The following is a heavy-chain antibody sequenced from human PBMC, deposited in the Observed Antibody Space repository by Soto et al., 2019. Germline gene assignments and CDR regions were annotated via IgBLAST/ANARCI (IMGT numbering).Heavy chain of an antibody. D-gene: IGHD5-18*01. CDR1: GGTFSSYA. CDR3: ARGARGYSSKWFDP. CDR2: IIPIFGTA. Sequence: GASVTVSCKASGGTFSSYAISWVRQAPGQGLEWMGGIIPIFGTANYAQKFQGRVTITADESTSTAYMELSSLRSEDTAVYYCARGARGYSSKWFDPWGQGTLVTVSS. V-gene: IGHV1-69*13. J-gene: IGHJ5*02.